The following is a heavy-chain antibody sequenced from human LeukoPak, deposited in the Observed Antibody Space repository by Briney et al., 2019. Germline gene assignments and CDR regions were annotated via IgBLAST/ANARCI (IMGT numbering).Heavy chain of an antibody. V-gene: IGHV3-74*01. J-gene: IGHJ3*02. CDR2: FKTDGSST. CDR3: ARGVSGTGPDI. CDR1: GFTFSSYW. Sequence: GGSLRLSCAASGFTFSSYWMHWVRQAPGKGLVWVSRFKTDGSSTDYADSVKGRFTISRDNAKNTMYLQMNSLRAEDAAVYYCARGVSGTGPDIWGLGTMVTVSS. D-gene: IGHD5/OR15-5a*01.